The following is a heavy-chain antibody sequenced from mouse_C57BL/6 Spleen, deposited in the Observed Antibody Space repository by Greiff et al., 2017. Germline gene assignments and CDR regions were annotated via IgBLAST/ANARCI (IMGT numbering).Heavy chain of an antibody. V-gene: IGHV1-64*01. CDR2: IHPNSGST. J-gene: IGHJ4*01. Sequence: VQLQQPGAELVKPGASVKLSCKASGYTFTSYWMHWVKQRPGQGLEWIGMIHPNSGSTNYNEKFKSKATLTVDKSSSTAYMQLSSLTSEDSAVYYCARPYIYYAMDYWGQGTPVTASS. CDR3: ARPYIYYAMDY. CDR1: GYTFTSYW.